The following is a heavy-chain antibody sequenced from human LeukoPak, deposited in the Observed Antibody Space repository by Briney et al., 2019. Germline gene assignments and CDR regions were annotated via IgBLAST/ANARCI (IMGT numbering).Heavy chain of an antibody. J-gene: IGHJ4*02. CDR2: ISAYNGNT. Sequence: ASVKVSCKASGYTFTSYGISWVRQAPGQGLEWMGWISAYNGNTNYAQKPQGRVTMTTDTSTSTAYMELRSLRSDDTAVYYCARNPGIAVAGTWFDYWGQGTLVTVSS. V-gene: IGHV1-18*01. D-gene: IGHD6-19*01. CDR3: ARNPGIAVAGTWFDY. CDR1: GYTFTSYG.